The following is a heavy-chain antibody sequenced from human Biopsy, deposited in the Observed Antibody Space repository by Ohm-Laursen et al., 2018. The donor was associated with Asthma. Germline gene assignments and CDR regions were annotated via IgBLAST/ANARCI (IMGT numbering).Heavy chain of an antibody. J-gene: IGHJ4*02. Sequence: SLRLPCAASGFIFRNFGMHWVRQAPGKGLEWVALISSDVREWYADSVKGRFTISRDNSKNTLDLQMNSLRGDDTAVYYCVRWRSGYPDHYSDFWGLGTLVTVSS. V-gene: IGHV3-30*03. CDR2: ISSDVRE. CDR3: VRWRSGYPDHYSDF. D-gene: IGHD2-21*01. CDR1: GFIFRNFG.